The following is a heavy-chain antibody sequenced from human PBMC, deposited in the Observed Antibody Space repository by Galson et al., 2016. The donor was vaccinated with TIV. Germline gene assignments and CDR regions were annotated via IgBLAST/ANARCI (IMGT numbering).Heavy chain of an antibody. J-gene: IGHJ4*02. D-gene: IGHD6-19*01. Sequence: SVKVSCKASGGTFSRGPFSSYAISWVRQAPGQGLEWMGRIIPIFGTPNYAQKFQGRVTITADESTNTAYMELSTLRSDDTAVYYCARGSSSAWYLGFYFDSWGQGTLVTVS. V-gene: IGHV1-69*13. CDR1: GGTFSRGPFSSYA. CDR3: ARGSSSAWYLGFYFDS. CDR2: IIPIFGTP.